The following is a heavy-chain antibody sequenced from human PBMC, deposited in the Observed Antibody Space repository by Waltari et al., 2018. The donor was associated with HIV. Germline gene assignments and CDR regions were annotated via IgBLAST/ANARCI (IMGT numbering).Heavy chain of an antibody. J-gene: IGHJ6*02. CDR2: IYYSGST. V-gene: IGHV4-61*01. CDR1: GGSVSSARYY. CDR3: AREPLLTGGRNGGMDV. Sequence: QVQLQESGPGLVKPSETLSLTCTVSGGSVSSARYYWSWIRQPPGKGLEWIGYIYYSGSTNYNPALKSRVTISVDTSKNQFSLKLSSVTAADTAVYYCAREPLLTGGRNGGMDVWGQGTTVTVSS. D-gene: IGHD7-27*01.